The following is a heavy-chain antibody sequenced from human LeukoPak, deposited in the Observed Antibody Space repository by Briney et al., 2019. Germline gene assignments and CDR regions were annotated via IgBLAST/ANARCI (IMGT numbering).Heavy chain of an antibody. CDR2: MYSGGTT. CDR1: GFTVSGYY. CDR3: ARVPTAMVSYPLDY. J-gene: IGHJ4*02. V-gene: IGHV3-53*01. Sequence: GGSLRLSCAASGFTVSGYYMSWVRQAPGKGLEWVSVMYSGGTTYYADSVKGRFTISRDNAKNTLHLQMNSLRAEDTAVYYCARVPTAMVSYPLDYWGQGTLVTVSS. D-gene: IGHD5-18*01.